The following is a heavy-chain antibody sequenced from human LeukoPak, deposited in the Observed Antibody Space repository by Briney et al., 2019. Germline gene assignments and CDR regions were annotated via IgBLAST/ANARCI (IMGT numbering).Heavy chain of an antibody. V-gene: IGHV3-23*01. Sequence: PGGSLRLSCAASGFTFSSYAMNWVRQAPGKGLEWVSGISGSGPSTHYADTVKGRFTISRDNSKNTLYVQMNSLRAEDTAVYYCAKDRGGSGGYGMDVWGQGTTVTASS. CDR1: GFTFSSYA. D-gene: IGHD2-15*01. J-gene: IGHJ6*01. CDR2: ISGSGPST. CDR3: AKDRGGSGGYGMDV.